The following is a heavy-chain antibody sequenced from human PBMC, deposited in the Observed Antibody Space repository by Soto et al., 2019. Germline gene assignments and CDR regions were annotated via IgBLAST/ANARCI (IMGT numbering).Heavy chain of an antibody. Sequence: EVQLVESEGGLVQPGGSLRLSCAASGFTFSYYGMSWVRQAPGKGLEWVANIKKDGSEKYYVDSVKGRFTISRDNAKNSMYLQMSSLRDGDTAVYFCVRGRTGMDVWGQGTTVTVSS. CDR1: GFTFSYYG. CDR3: VRGRTGMDV. CDR2: IKKDGSEK. J-gene: IGHJ6*02. V-gene: IGHV3-7*05.